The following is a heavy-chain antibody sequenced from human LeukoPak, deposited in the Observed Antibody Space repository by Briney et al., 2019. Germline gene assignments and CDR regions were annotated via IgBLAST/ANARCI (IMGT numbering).Heavy chain of an antibody. J-gene: IGHJ4*02. V-gene: IGHV3-23*01. D-gene: IGHD6-19*01. Sequence: GGSLRLSCVASEFTFSSYAMSWVRQAPGKGLEWVSAISGSGVGTYYADSAKGRFTISRDNSKNTLYLQMNSLRVEDTAVYYCAKGGSSGWYHHPQDYWGQGTLVTVSS. CDR3: AKGGSSGWYHHPQDY. CDR1: EFTFSSYA. CDR2: ISGSGVGT.